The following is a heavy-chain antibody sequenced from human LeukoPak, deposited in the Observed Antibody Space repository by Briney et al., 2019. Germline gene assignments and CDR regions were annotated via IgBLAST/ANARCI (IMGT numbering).Heavy chain of an antibody. CDR1: GGSISSSSYY. CDR2: IYYSGST. J-gene: IGHJ5*02. V-gene: IGHV4-39*01. Sequence: SETLSLTCTVSGGSISSSSYYWGWIRQPPGKGLEWIGSIYYSGSTYYNPSLKSRVTISVDTSKNQFSLKLSSVTAADTAVYYCARRLKVNWFDPWGQGTLVTVSS. CDR3: ARRLKVNWFDP.